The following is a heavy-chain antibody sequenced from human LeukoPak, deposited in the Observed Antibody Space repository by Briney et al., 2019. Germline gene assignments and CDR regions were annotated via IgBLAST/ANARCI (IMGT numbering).Heavy chain of an antibody. CDR2: LSSGGGSP. J-gene: IGHJ4*02. D-gene: IGHD2-2*01. CDR3: AKGDVGYCSATNCYEFDY. V-gene: IGHV3-23*01. Sequence: GRSLRLSCAASGFTFSSYAMSWVRQGPGKGLEWVSRLSSGGGSPYYADSVKGRFTISRDNSRSTLYLQMNSLRAEDTAVYFCAKGDVGYCSATNCYEFDYWGQGTLVTVSS. CDR1: GFTFSSYA.